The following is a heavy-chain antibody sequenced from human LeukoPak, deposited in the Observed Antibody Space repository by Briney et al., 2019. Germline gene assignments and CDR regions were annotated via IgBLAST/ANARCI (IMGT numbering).Heavy chain of an antibody. J-gene: IGHJ4*02. V-gene: IGHV4-4*02. Sequence: PSETLSLTCDVSGASISATNWWTWVRLPPGKGLEWIGEVSHSETTNYSPSLKGRVRLSVDRATNQFSLRLTSVTAADTAVYYCAREPLGITADPPLWGQGTLVTVSS. D-gene: IGHD6-13*01. CDR3: AREPLGITADPPL. CDR2: VSHSETT. CDR1: GASISATNW.